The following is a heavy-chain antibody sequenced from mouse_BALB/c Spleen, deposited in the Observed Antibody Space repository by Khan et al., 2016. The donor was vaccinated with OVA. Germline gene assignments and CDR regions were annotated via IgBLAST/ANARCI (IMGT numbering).Heavy chain of an antibody. Sequence: QVQLKQSGPGLVAPSQSLSITCTVSGFSLTSYGVHWVRQPPGKGLEWLVVIWSDGKTTYNSTLKSRLSISKDNSKCQVFLKMNSLQTDDTAMYYCARNTHMMTTVMDYWGQGTSVTVSS. V-gene: IGHV2-6*02. CDR3: ARNTHMMTTVMDY. CDR1: GFSLTSYG. CDR2: IWSDGKT. J-gene: IGHJ4*01. D-gene: IGHD2-4*01.